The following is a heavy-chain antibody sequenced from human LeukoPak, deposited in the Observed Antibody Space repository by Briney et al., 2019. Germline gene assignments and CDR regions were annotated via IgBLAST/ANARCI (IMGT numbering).Heavy chain of an antibody. Sequence: GGSLRLSCAASGFTFSSYWMSWVRKAPGKGQDRVANIKQDGSEKYYVDSVKGRFTISRDNAQNSLYLQMNSMSAEDTAVYYCASLYTASWGQGTLVTVSS. CDR2: IKQDGSEK. CDR3: ASLYTAS. V-gene: IGHV3-7*01. J-gene: IGHJ5*02. D-gene: IGHD5-18*01. CDR1: GFTFSSYW.